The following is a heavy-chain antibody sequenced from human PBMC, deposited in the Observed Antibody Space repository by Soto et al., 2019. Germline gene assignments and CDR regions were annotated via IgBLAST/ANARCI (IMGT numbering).Heavy chain of an antibody. D-gene: IGHD1-1*01. CDR2: IYYSGST. J-gene: IGHJ4*02. CDR1: GGSISSSSYY. CDR3: TRRTRRLPGSSRGNVDY. Sequence: QLQLQESGPGLVKPSETLSLTCTVSGGSISSSSYYWGWIRQPPGKGLEWIGSIYYSGSTYYNPSLKSRVTISVDTSTNQSSQKLSSVTAADTAVYYCTRRTRRLPGSSRGNVDYWGQGTLVTVSS. V-gene: IGHV4-39*01.